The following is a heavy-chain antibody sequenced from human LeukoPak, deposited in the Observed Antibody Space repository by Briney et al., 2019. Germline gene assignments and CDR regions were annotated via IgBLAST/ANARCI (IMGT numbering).Heavy chain of an antibody. V-gene: IGHV1-2*02. J-gene: IGHJ4*02. CDR1: GYTFTGYY. D-gene: IGHD2-15*01. Sequence: GSVKVSCKASGYTFTGYYMHWVRQAPGQGLEWMGWINPNSGGTNYAQKFQGRVTMTRDTSISTAYMELSRLRSDDTAVYYCAREVVPSHYFDYWGQGTLVTVSS. CDR3: AREVVPSHYFDY. CDR2: INPNSGGT.